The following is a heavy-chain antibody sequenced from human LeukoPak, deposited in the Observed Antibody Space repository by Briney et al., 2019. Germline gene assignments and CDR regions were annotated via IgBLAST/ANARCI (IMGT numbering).Heavy chain of an antibody. V-gene: IGHV1-18*01. Sequence: GASVNVSCKSSGYTFTSYGISWVRQAPGQGLEWMGWISAYNGNTNYAQKLQGRVTMTTDTSTSTAYMELRSLRSDDTAVYYCARATYYYDSSGYYHPGYFDYWGQGTLVTVSS. D-gene: IGHD3-22*01. CDR3: ARATYYYDSSGYYHPGYFDY. J-gene: IGHJ4*02. CDR1: GYTFTSYG. CDR2: ISAYNGNT.